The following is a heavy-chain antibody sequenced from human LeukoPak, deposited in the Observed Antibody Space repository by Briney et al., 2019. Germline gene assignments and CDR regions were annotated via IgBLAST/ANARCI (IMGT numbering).Heavy chain of an antibody. D-gene: IGHD3-9*01. V-gene: IGHV1-18*01. CDR1: GYTFTSYG. Sequence: ASVKVSCKASGYTFTSYGISWVRQAPGQGLEWMGWISAYNGNTNYAQKLQGRVTMTTDTSTSTAYMELRSLRSDDTAVYYCARGGAYDILTGYVSHWGQGTLVTVSS. CDR2: ISAYNGNT. J-gene: IGHJ4*02. CDR3: ARGGAYDILTGYVSH.